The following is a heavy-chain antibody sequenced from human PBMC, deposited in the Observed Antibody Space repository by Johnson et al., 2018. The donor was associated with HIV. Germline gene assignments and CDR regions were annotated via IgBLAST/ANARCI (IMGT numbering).Heavy chain of an antibody. Sequence: VQLVESGGAFVKPGGSLRLSYAASRFALSNAWMSWVRQAPGKGLAWVANIKQDGSEKHYVDSVKGRFTISRDNAKNSVYLQMSSLKTEDTAVYYCTSDRDGVGVSWGQGTMVTVSS. J-gene: IGHJ3*01. V-gene: IGHV3-7*03. CDR2: IKQDGSEK. CDR3: TSDRDGVGVS. CDR1: RFALSNAW. D-gene: IGHD3-10*01.